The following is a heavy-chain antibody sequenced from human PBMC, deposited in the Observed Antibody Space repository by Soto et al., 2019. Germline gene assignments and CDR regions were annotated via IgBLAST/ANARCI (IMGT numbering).Heavy chain of an antibody. CDR3: AILPDYGGNPYNWFDP. V-gene: IGHV5-51*01. D-gene: IGHD4-17*01. CDR1: GYSFTSYW. Sequence: PGESLKISCKGSGYSFTSYWIGWVRQMPGKGLEWMGIIYPGDSNTRYSPSFQGQVTISADKSISTVYLQWSSLKASDTAMYYSAILPDYGGNPYNWFDPWGQGTLVTVSS. J-gene: IGHJ5*02. CDR2: IYPGDSNT.